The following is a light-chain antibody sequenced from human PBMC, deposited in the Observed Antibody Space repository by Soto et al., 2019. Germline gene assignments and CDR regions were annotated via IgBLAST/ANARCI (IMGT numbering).Light chain of an antibody. V-gene: IGLV1-51*01. Sequence: KVTISCSGSRSNIGGNSVSWYQQLPGTAPKLLIYDDNKRPSGIPDRFSGSKSGTSATLGITGFQTGDEADYYCGSWDSSLSAYVFGTGTKVTVL. J-gene: IGLJ1*01. CDR2: DDN. CDR1: RSNIGGNS. CDR3: GSWDSSLSAYV.